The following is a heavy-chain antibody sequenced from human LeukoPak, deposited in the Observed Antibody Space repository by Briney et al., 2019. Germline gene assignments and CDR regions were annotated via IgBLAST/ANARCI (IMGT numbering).Heavy chain of an antibody. Sequence: PSETLSLTCTVSGYSISSGYYWCWIRQPPGKGLEWIGSLYHSGSTYYNPSLKSRVTISVDTSKNQFSLKLSSVTAADTAVYYCARDRATTVTTGHFDYWGQGTLVTVSS. CDR2: LYHSGST. J-gene: IGHJ4*02. CDR1: GYSISSGYY. D-gene: IGHD4-17*01. V-gene: IGHV4-38-2*02. CDR3: ARDRATTVTTGHFDY.